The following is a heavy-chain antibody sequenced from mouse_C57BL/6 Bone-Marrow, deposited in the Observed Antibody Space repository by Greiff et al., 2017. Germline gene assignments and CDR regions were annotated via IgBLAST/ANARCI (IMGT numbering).Heavy chain of an antibody. V-gene: IGHV1-64*01. CDR2: IHPNSGST. CDR1: GYTFTSYW. D-gene: IGHD2-5*01. Sequence: QVQLQQPGAELVKPGASVKLSCKASGYTFTSYWMHWVKQRPGQGLEWIGMIHPNSGSTNYNEKFKSKATLTVDKSSSTAYMQLSSLTSEDSAVYYCALAYYSNAWFAYWGQGTLVTVSA. CDR3: ALAYYSNAWFAY. J-gene: IGHJ3*01.